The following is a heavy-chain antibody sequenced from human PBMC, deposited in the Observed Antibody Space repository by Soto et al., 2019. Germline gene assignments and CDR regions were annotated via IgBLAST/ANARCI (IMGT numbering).Heavy chain of an antibody. D-gene: IGHD3-3*01. CDR2: ISANNGNT. Sequence: GASVKVSCKTSGYTFTSYGITWVRQAPGQGLEWMGWISANNGNTNYAHKKQDRVTMTTDTSTTTAYMELRNLGSDDTAVYYCTKGPYYDLSKAYYFDYWGQGTLVTVSS. CDR3: TKGPYYDLSKAYYFDY. CDR1: GYTFTSYG. J-gene: IGHJ4*02. V-gene: IGHV1-18*01.